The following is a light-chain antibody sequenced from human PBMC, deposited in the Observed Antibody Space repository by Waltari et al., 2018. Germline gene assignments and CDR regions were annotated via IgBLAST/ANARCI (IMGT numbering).Light chain of an antibody. CDR1: SSNLGRNN. V-gene: IGLV1-47*01. J-gene: IGLJ3*02. CDR3: AVWDDSLSGNWV. CDR2: SNN. Sequence: QSVVTQPPSASGPPGQRFTISCSGSSSNLGRNNVSWYLQLPGTAPKLLIHSNNQRPSGVPDRFSGSKSGTSASLAISGLRSEDEADYYCAVWDDSLSGNWVFGRGTKLTVL.